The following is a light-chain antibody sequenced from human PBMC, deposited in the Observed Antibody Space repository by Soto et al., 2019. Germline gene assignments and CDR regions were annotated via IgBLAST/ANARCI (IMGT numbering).Light chain of an antibody. CDR2: EVS. CDR3: FSYAGNSIYV. J-gene: IGLJ1*01. CDR1: SSDVGAYNF. V-gene: IGLV2-14*01. Sequence: QSALTQPASVSGSPGQSITISCTGTSSDVGAYNFVSWYQHHPGTAPKLMIYEVSNRPSGASNRFSGSKSGNTASLTISGLQAEDEADYYCFSYAGNSIYVFGTGTKLTVL.